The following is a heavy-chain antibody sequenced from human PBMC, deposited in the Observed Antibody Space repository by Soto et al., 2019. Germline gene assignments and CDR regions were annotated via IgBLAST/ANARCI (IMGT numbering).Heavy chain of an antibody. CDR3: ARVGVTGTRPGGWFDP. Sequence: ASVKVSCKASGYTFTGYYMHWVRQAPGQGLEWMGWINPNSGGTNYAQKFQGWVTMTRETSISTAYMELSRLRSDDTAGYYCARVGVTGTRPGGWFDPWGQGTLVTVSS. D-gene: IGHD1-20*01. CDR2: INPNSGGT. J-gene: IGHJ5*02. CDR1: GYTFTGYY. V-gene: IGHV1-2*04.